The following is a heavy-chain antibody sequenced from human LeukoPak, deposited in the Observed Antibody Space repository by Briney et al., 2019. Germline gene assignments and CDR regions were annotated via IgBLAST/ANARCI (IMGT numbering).Heavy chain of an antibody. CDR1: GVTFSSYA. V-gene: IGHV3-74*01. J-gene: IGHJ4*02. CDR2: INTDGSNT. D-gene: IGHD3-22*01. CDR3: VVWGEDRSGHRFDF. Sequence: GGSLRLSCAVTGVTFSSYAMHWVRQAPGKGLMWVSRINTDGSNTHYADSVKGRFTISRDNAKNTLYLQMNGLRVEDTAVYYCVVWGEDRSGHRFDFWGQGTLVTVSS.